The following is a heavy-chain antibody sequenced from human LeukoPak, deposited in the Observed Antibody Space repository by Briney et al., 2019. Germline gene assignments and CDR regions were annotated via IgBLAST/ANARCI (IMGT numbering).Heavy chain of an antibody. CDR1: GFTFSTYS. CDR2: ISSSSSYI. CDR3: AQLCAGISVGSCFDC. Sequence: PGGSLRLSCGASGFTFSTYSMNWVRQAPGKGLEWVSSISSSSSYIHYADSVKGRFTISRDNSKNTLSLQMNSLRAEDTAVYYCAQLCAGISVGSCFDCWGQGTLVTVSS. V-gene: IGHV3-21*04. J-gene: IGHJ4*02. D-gene: IGHD6-19*01.